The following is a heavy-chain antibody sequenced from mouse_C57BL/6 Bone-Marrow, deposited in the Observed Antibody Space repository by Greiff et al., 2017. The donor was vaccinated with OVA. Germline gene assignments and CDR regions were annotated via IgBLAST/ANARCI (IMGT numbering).Heavy chain of an antibody. CDR3: ARPPYGSSYNWYFDV. J-gene: IGHJ1*03. CDR1: GFTFSSYG. Sequence: EVKMMESGGDLVKPGGSLKLSCAASGFTFSSYGMSWVRQTPDKRLEWVATISSGGSYTYYPDSVKGRFTISRDNAKNTLYLQMSSLKSEDTAMYYCARPPYGSSYNWYFDVWGTGTTVTVSS. V-gene: IGHV5-6*01. D-gene: IGHD1-1*01. CDR2: ISSGGSYT.